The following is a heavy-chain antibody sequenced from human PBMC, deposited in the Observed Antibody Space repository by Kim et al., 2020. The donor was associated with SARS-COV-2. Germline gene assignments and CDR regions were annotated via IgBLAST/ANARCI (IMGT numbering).Heavy chain of an antibody. Sequence: SETLSLTCTVSGGSISSSSYYWGWIRQPPGKGLEWIGSIYYSGSTYYNPSLKSRVTISVDTSKNQFSLKLSSVTAADTAVYYCARDRGIVVVNWFDPWGQGTLVTVS. D-gene: IGHD3-22*01. J-gene: IGHJ5*02. CDR1: GGSISSSSYY. V-gene: IGHV4-39*07. CDR2: IYYSGST. CDR3: ARDRGIVVVNWFDP.